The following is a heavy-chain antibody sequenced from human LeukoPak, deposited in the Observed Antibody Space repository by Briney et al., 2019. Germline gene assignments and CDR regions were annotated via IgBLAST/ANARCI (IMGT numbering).Heavy chain of an antibody. Sequence: PSETLSLTCSVSGGAINSAGYYWSWIRQHPGKGLEWIGYIYYSGNTYYNPSLKRRVTISVDTSKNHFSLKLTSVTATDTAIYYCARDQRGSGSYTDDYYAMDVWGKGTTVTVSS. CDR3: ARDQRGSGSYTDDYYAMDV. D-gene: IGHD3-10*01. V-gene: IGHV4-31*03. CDR2: IYYSGNT. J-gene: IGHJ6*04. CDR1: GGAINSAGYY.